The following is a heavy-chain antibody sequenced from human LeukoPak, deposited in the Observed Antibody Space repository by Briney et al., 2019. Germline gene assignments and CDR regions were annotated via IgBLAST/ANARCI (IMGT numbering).Heavy chain of an antibody. Sequence: ASVKVSCKASGYTFTGYYMHWVRQAPGQGLEWMGWINPNSGGTNYAQKFQGRVTMTRDTSISTAYMELSRLRSDDAAVYYCARDERYDSSGYPFDYWGQGTLVTVSS. V-gene: IGHV1-2*02. J-gene: IGHJ4*02. CDR2: INPNSGGT. D-gene: IGHD3-22*01. CDR3: ARDERYDSSGYPFDY. CDR1: GYTFTGYY.